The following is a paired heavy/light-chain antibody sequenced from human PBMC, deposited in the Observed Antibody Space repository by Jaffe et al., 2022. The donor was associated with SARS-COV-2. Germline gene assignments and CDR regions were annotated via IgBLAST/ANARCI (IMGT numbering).Light chain of an antibody. CDR3: QQYNNWPLT. Sequence: EIVMTQSPATLSVSPGEGATLSCRASQSVSSRLAWYQQKPGQAPRLLIYGASTRATGIPARFSGSGSGTEFTLIISSLQSEDFAVYYCQQYNNWPLTFGGGTKVEIK. CDR2: GAS. J-gene: IGKJ4*01. V-gene: IGKV3-15*01. CDR1: QSVSSR.
Heavy chain of an antibody. CDR2: LSIRGHNT. V-gene: IGHV3-23*04. Sequence: EVQLVESGGGLVQPGGSLRLSCAASGFTFSSYVMSWVRQAPGKGLEWVSALSIRGHNTYYADSVKGRFTISRDNSKSTLYLQVNSLGAEDTAVYYCAKGNYSYYMDVWGKGTTVTVSS. CDR1: GFTFSSYV. CDR3: AKGNYSYYMDV. J-gene: IGHJ6*03.